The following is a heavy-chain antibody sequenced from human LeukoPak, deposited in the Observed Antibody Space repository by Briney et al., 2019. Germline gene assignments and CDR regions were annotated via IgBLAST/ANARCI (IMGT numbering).Heavy chain of an antibody. D-gene: IGHD3-22*01. V-gene: IGHV1-2*02. CDR1: GYTFTGYY. CDR2: INPNSGGT. CDR3: ARVKTMIVVVRLFDY. Sequence: ASVKVSCKASGYTFTGYYMHWVRQAPGQGLEWMGWINPNSGGTNYAQKFQGRVTMTRDTSISTAFMELGRLRSDDTAVYYCARVKTMIVVVRLFDYWGQGTLVTVSS. J-gene: IGHJ4*02.